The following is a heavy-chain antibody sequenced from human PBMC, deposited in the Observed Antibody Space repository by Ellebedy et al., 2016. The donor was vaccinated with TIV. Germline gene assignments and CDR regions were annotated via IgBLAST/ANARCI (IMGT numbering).Heavy chain of an antibody. V-gene: IGHV3-23*01. D-gene: IGHD3/OR15-3a*01. CDR2: FSANGGTT. CDR1: GFTFSTYP. CDR3: ARRSTDFAFDS. J-gene: IGHJ4*02. Sequence: PGGSLRLSCAASGFTFSTYPMNWVRQAPGKGLEWVSIFSANGGTTYYADSVKGRFTISRDNSKTTLFLQMSSLRAEDTAVYFCARRSTDFAFDSWGQGTLVTVSS.